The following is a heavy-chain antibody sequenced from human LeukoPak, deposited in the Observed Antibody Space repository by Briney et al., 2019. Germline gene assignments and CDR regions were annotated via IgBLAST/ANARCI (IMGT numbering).Heavy chain of an antibody. CDR1: GFTFSSYS. CDR2: ISSSSSYI. J-gene: IGHJ4*02. V-gene: IGHV3-21*01. D-gene: IGHD6-13*01. Sequence: GGSLRLSCAASGFTFSSYSMNWVRQAPGKGLECVSSISSSSSYIYYADSVKGRFTISRDNAKNSLYLQMNSLRAEDTAVYYCARGGAAAGSFDYWGQGTLVTVSS. CDR3: ARGGAAAGSFDY.